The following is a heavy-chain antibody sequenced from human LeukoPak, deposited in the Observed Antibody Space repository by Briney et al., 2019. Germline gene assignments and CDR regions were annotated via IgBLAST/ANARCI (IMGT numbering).Heavy chain of an antibody. Sequence: GGSLRLSCAASGFTFSSYAMSWVRQAPGKGLEWVSAISGSAGSTYYADSVKGRFTISRDNSKNTLYLQMNSLRAEDTAVYYCARDPVVVVAATAEGVDYWGQGTLVTVSS. CDR2: ISGSAGST. CDR1: GFTFSSYA. J-gene: IGHJ4*02. CDR3: ARDPVVVVAATAEGVDY. D-gene: IGHD2-15*01. V-gene: IGHV3-23*01.